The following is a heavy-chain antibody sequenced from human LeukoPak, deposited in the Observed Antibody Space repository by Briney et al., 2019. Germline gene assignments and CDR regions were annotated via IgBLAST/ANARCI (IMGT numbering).Heavy chain of an antibody. CDR2: ISTYTGNT. Sequence: GASVKVSCKTSGYTFTSYAISWVRQAPGQGLECMGWISTYTGNTDYAQKLQGRVTMTTDTSTRTAYMELRSLSSDDTAVYYCARIVVCCADAFESLGQGRMVSVSS. J-gene: IGHJ3*02. CDR1: GYTFTSYA. CDR3: ARIVVCCADAFES. V-gene: IGHV1-18*01. D-gene: IGHD2-15*01.